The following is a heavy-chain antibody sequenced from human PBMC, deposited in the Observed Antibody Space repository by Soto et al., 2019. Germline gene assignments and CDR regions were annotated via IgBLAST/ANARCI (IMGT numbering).Heavy chain of an antibody. CDR2: IWYDGSNK. D-gene: IGHD4-17*01. Sequence: QVQLVESGGGVVQPRRSLRLSCAASGFTFSSYGMHWVRQAPGKGLEWVAVIWYDGSNKYYADSVKGRFTISRDNSKNTLYLQMNSLRAEDTAVYYCARSMTTVTSGYFDYWGQGTLVTVSS. CDR3: ARSMTTVTSGYFDY. CDR1: GFTFSSYG. V-gene: IGHV3-33*01. J-gene: IGHJ4*02.